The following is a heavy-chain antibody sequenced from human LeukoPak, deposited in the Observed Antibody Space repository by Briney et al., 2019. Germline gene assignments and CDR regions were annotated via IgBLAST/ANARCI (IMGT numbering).Heavy chain of an antibody. CDR1: GGSISSYY. J-gene: IGHJ4*02. Sequence: SETLSLTCTVSGGSISSYYWSWIRQPPGKGLEWIGYIYYSGSTNYNPSLKSRVTISVDTSKNQFSLKLSSVTAADTAVYYCARDGGNPYFDYWGQGTLVTVSS. CDR2: IYYSGST. CDR3: ARDGGNPYFDY. D-gene: IGHD3-3*01. V-gene: IGHV4-59*01.